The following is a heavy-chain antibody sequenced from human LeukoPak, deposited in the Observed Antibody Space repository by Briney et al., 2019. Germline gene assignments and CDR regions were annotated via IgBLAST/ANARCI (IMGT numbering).Heavy chain of an antibody. CDR2: IYYSGST. J-gene: IGHJ6*03. CDR3: ARDHYYGSGIYYYYMDV. CDR1: GGSVSSGSYY. Sequence: PSETLSLTCTVSGGSVSSGSYYWSWIRQPPGKGLEWIGYIYYSGSTNYNPSLKSRVTISVDTSKNQFSLKLSSVTAADTAVYYCARDHYYGSGIYYYYMDVWGKGTTVTVSS. V-gene: IGHV4-61*01. D-gene: IGHD3-10*01.